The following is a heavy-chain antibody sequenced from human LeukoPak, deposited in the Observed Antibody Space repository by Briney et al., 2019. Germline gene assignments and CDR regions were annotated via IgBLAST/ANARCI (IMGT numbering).Heavy chain of an antibody. J-gene: IGHJ4*02. D-gene: IGHD6-19*01. Sequence: SETLSLTCTVSGGSISSYYWSWIRQPPGKGLEWIGYIYYSGSTNYNPSLKSRVTISVDTSKNQFSLKLSSVTAADTAVYYCARSGWYLFDYWGQGILVTVSS. CDR2: IYYSGST. CDR1: GGSISSYY. CDR3: ARSGWYLFDY. V-gene: IGHV4-59*01.